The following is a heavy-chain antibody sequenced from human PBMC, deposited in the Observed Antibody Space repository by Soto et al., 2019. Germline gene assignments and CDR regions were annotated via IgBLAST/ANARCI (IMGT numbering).Heavy chain of an antibody. Sequence: PGGSLRLSCAASGFTFSSYTMLWVRQAPGKGLEWVSTCSGSGGSTSYADSVKGRFTISRDNSNNTLSLQMNSLRSEDTAVYSCLKGFGYGSGTYYKLYYFGCWGQGAMVTVSS. D-gene: IGHD3-10*01. CDR3: LKGFGYGSGTYYKLYYFGC. V-gene: IGHV3-23*01. CDR2: CSGSGGST. CDR1: GFTFSSYT. J-gene: IGHJ4*02.